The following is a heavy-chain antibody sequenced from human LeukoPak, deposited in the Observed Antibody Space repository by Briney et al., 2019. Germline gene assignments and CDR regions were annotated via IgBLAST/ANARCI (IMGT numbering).Heavy chain of an antibody. Sequence: QPGGSLRLSCAASGFTFIRHRMSWVRQAPGKGLEWLANIKEDGSEKYYVDSVKGRFTVSRDNAKNSLYLQMNSLRVEDTAVYYCASHRNLWSSICYEGDYYMDGLGKGATVTVSS. J-gene: IGHJ6*03. D-gene: IGHD2-2*01. CDR2: IKEDGSEK. V-gene: IGHV3-7*01. CDR1: GFTFIRHR. CDR3: ASHRNLWSSICYEGDYYMDG.